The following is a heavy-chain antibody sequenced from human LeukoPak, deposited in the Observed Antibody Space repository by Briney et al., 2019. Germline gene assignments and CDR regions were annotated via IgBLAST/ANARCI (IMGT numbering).Heavy chain of an antibody. Sequence: TSVNVSYKASGYTFTGYYIHWVRQAPEQGLEWMGWIKPNSGATNYAQKFQGRVTMTRDTSINTAYMELSSLTSDDTAVYYCARVREWEEISGAIPDYFDYWGQGTLVTVSS. V-gene: IGHV1-2*02. CDR1: GYTFTGYY. D-gene: IGHD1-26*01. CDR3: ARVREWEEISGAIPDYFDY. CDR2: IKPNSGAT. J-gene: IGHJ4*02.